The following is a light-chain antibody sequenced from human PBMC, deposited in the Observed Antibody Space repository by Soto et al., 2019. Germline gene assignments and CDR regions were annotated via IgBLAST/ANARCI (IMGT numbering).Light chain of an antibody. J-gene: IGKJ1*01. CDR3: QQYGSSPWT. Sequence: EIVLTQSPGTLSLSPGERATLSCRASQSVSSNYLAWYQQTPGQAPRPLIYGASSRATGIPDRFSGSWAGTDFALTISRREPEDFAVYYCQQYGSSPWTFGQGTKVEIK. CDR1: QSVSSNY. CDR2: GAS. V-gene: IGKV3-20*01.